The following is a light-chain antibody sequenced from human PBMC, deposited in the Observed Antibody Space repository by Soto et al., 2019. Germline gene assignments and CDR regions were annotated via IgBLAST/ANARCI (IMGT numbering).Light chain of an antibody. CDR3: QQYYTTPYT. Sequence: DIVMTQSPGSLAVSLGERATINCKSSQSVLYSSNNKNHLGWYQQKPGQPPKLLIYWASTRESGVPDRFSGSGSGTDFTLTISSLQAEDVAVYYCQQYYTTPYTFGQGTKLEIK. CDR2: WAS. V-gene: IGKV4-1*01. J-gene: IGKJ2*01. CDR1: QSVLYSSNNKNH.